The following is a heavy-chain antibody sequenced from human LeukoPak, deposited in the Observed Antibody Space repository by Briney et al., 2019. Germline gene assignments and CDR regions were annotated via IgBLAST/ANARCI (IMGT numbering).Heavy chain of an antibody. V-gene: IGHV1-69*05. CDR2: IIPMSTTA. Sequence: SVKVSCKVAGGIYRITAITWVRQAPGQGLEWMGGIIPMSTTANYAQKFQGRVTITRDDSTSTAYMEVSSLRSEDTALYYCATYGGNTAEYFQHWGQGTLVTVSS. CDR3: ATYGGNTAEYFQH. CDR1: GGIYRITA. D-gene: IGHD4-23*01. J-gene: IGHJ1*01.